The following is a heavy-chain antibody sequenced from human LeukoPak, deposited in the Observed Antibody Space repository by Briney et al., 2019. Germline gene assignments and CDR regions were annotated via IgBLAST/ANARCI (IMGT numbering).Heavy chain of an antibody. J-gene: IGHJ4*02. D-gene: IGHD3-16*02. CDR1: GFTFSGSA. CDR2: IRSRANNYAT. V-gene: IGHV3-73*01. CDR3: RGVSRGEFSFEEY. Sequence: PGRSLRLSCAVSGFTFSGSAMHWVRQESGKGLEWIARIRSRANNYATTYAASLKGRFTISRDDSKNTAYLQINSLKTEDSAVYYCRGVSRGEFSFEEYWGQGTLVTVSS.